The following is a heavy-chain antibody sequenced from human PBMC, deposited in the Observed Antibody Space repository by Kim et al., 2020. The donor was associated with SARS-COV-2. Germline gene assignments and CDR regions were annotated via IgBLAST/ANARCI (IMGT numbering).Heavy chain of an antibody. Sequence: SETLSLTCTVSGGSISSSSYYWGWIRQPPGKGLEWIGSIYYSGSTYYNPSLKSRVTISVDTSKNQFSLKLSSVTAADTAVYYCARHDDILTGHWLFDYWGQGTLVTVSS. CDR2: IYYSGST. CDR3: ARHDDILTGHWLFDY. V-gene: IGHV4-39*01. D-gene: IGHD3-9*01. J-gene: IGHJ4*02. CDR1: GGSISSSSYY.